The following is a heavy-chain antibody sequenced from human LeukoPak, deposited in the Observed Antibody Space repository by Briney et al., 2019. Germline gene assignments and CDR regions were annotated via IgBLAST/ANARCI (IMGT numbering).Heavy chain of an antibody. CDR3: AKDTTYGYFDY. J-gene: IGHJ4*02. CDR2: ISYDGSNK. V-gene: IGHV3-30*04. CDR1: GFTFSSYA. D-gene: IGHD5-18*01. Sequence: GRSLRLSCAASGFTFSSYAMHWVRQAPGKGLEWVAVISYDGSNKYYADSVKGRFTISRDNSKNTLYLQMNSVRAEDTAVYYCAKDTTYGYFDYWGQGTLVTVSS.